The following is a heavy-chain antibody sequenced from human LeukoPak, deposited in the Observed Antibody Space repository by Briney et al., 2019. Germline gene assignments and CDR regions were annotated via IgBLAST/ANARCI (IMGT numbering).Heavy chain of an antibody. CDR2: MNPNSGNT. CDR1: GYTFTSYD. D-gene: IGHD3-10*01. J-gene: IGHJ6*03. CDR3: ARGLLARRMVRGVMNYYYYYMDV. V-gene: IGHV1-8*03. Sequence: GASVKVSCKASGYTFTSYDINWVRQATGQGLEWMGWMNPNSGNTGYAQKFQGRVTITRNTSISTAYMELSSLRSEDTAVYYCARGLLARRMVRGVMNYYYYYMDVWGKGTTVTVSS.